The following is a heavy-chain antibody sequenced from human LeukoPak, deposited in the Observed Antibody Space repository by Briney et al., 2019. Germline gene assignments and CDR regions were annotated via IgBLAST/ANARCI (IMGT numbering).Heavy chain of an antibody. D-gene: IGHD3-3*01. V-gene: IGHV3-74*01. J-gene: IGHJ5*02. CDR3: ARGPPGGYSTNWFDP. Sequence: PGGSLRLSCAASGFIFSRYSMHWVRQAPGKGLVWVSRLKSDGSSTSYADSVKGRFTISRDNAKNTLYLQMNGLRAEDTAVYYCARGPPGGYSTNWFDPWGQGTLVTVSS. CDR2: LKSDGSST. CDR1: GFIFSRYS.